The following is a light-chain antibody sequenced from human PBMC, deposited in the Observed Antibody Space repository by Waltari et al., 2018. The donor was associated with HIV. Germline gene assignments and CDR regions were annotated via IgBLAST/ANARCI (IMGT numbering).Light chain of an antibody. Sequence: QSALTQPASVSGSPGQSITISCTGTRNDIGPYIYVSWFQHPPGNVPKLLIYEVTKRPSGVSNRFSGSKSGNTASLTISGLQAEDEAAYYCCSYTSTTTSILFAGGTKLTVL. J-gene: IGLJ2*01. V-gene: IGLV2-14*01. CDR1: RNDIGPYIY. CDR2: EVT. CDR3: CSYTSTTTSIL.